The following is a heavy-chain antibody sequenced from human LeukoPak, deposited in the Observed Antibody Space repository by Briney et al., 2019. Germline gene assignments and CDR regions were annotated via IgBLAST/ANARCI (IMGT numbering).Heavy chain of an antibody. D-gene: IGHD5-24*01. J-gene: IGHJ4*02. CDR2: ISSSSSYI. Sequence: NPGGSLRLSCAASGFTFSSYSMNWVRQAPGKGLEWVSSISSSSSYIYYADSVKGRFTISRDNAKNSLYLQMNSLRAEDTAVYYCARDFRRDGYNLDYWGQGTLVTVSS. CDR3: ARDFRRDGYNLDY. V-gene: IGHV3-21*01. CDR1: GFTFSSYS.